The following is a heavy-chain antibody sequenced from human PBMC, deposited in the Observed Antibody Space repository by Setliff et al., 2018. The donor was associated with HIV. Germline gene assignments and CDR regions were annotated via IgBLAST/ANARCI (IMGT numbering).Heavy chain of an antibody. Sequence: SETLSLTCTVSDGSVSSTGYSWGWIRQPPEKGLEWIGTIYHTGKTYYNSSLNSRVTIAVDTSKDQFSLNLSTVTAADTAVYYCGRVAGYCAPSRCYGYNAFDIWGPGTMVTVSS. CDR1: DGSVSSTGYS. D-gene: IGHD2-15*01. CDR2: IYHTGKT. CDR3: GRVAGYCAPSRCYGYNAFDI. J-gene: IGHJ3*02. V-gene: IGHV4-39*01.